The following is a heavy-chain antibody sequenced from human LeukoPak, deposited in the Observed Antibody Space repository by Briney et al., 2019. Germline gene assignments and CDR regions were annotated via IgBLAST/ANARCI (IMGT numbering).Heavy chain of an antibody. D-gene: IGHD3-9*01. CDR3: AHTDYDILTGPSGYFDY. Sequence: SGPTLVNPTQTLTQTCTFSGFSLSTSGVGVGWIRQPPGKALEWLALIYWNDDKRYSPSLKSRLTITKDTSKNQVVLTMTNMDPVDTATYYCAHTDYDILTGPSGYFDYWGQGTLVTVSS. CDR2: IYWNDDK. CDR1: GFSLSTSGVG. J-gene: IGHJ4*02. V-gene: IGHV2-5*01.